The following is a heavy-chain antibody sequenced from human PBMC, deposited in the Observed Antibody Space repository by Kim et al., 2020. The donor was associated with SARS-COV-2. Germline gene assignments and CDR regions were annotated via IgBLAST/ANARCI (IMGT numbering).Heavy chain of an antibody. J-gene: IGHJ3*02. CDR1: GGSISSYY. D-gene: IGHD3-10*01. V-gene: IGHV4-59*08. Sequence: SETLSLTCTVSGGSISSYYCSWIRQPPGKGLDWIGYIYYSGSTNYNPSLKSRVTISVDTSKNQFSLKLSSVTAADTAVYYCARYGRSFFRVTRVRGVINDAFDIWGTGKMVTVSS. CDR3: ARYGRSFFRVTRVRGVINDAFDI. CDR2: IYYSGST.